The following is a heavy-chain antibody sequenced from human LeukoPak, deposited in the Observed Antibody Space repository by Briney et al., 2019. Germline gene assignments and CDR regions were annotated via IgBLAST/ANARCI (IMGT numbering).Heavy chain of an antibody. V-gene: IGHV1-69*13. CDR3: ARVYDSSGYYYYYGMDV. CDR2: IIPIFGTA. CDR1: GGTFSSYA. J-gene: IGHJ6*02. Sequence: GASVKVSCKASGGTFSSYAISWVQQAPGQGLEWMGGIIPIFGTANYAQKFQGRVTITADESTSTAYMELSSLRSEDTAVYYCARVYDSSGYYYYYGMDVWGQGTTVTVSS. D-gene: IGHD3-22*01.